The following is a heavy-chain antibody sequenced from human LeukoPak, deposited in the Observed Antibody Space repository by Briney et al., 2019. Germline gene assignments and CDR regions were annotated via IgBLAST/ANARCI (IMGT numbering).Heavy chain of an antibody. D-gene: IGHD6-19*01. J-gene: IGHJ3*02. CDR1: GDSISGYY. CDR2: IDISGST. V-gene: IGHV4-4*09. Sequence: SETLSLTCTVSGDSISGYYWSWIRQPPGKGLEWIGYIDISGSTNYDPSLESRVTISVDTSQNQFSLKLISVTAADTAVYFCARRRVASGWYEFGFGIWGQGTMVTVSS. CDR3: ARRRVASGWYEFGFGI.